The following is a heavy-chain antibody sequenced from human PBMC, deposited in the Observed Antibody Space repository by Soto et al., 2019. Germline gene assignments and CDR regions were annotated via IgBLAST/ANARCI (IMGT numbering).Heavy chain of an antibody. D-gene: IGHD3-22*01. CDR1: GGTFSSYA. CDR2: IIPIFGTA. Sequence: SVKVSCKASGGTFSSYAISWVRQAPGQGLEWMGGIIPIFGTANYAQKFQGRVTITADKSTSTAYMELSSLRSEDTAVYYCARDVSYYYDSSGYYFLDYWSQGTLVTVSS. CDR3: ARDVSYYYDSSGYYFLDY. J-gene: IGHJ4*02. V-gene: IGHV1-69*06.